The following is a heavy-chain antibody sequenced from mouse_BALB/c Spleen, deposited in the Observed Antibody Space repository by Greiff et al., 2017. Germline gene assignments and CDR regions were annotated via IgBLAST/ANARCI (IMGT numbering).Heavy chain of an antibody. V-gene: IGHV5-6*01. J-gene: IGHJ4*01. CDR3: ARHIYYDYAMDY. CDR2: ISSGGSYT. Sequence: EVHLVESGGHLVKPGGSLKLSCAASGFTFSSYGMSWVRQTPDKRLEWVATISSGGSYTYYPDSVKGRFTISRDNAKNTLYLQMSSLKSEDTAMYYCARHIYYDYAMDYWGQGTSVTVSS. CDR1: GFTFSSYG. D-gene: IGHD2-1*01.